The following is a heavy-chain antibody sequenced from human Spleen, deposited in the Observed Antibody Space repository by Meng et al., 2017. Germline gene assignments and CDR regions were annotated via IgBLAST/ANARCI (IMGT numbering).Heavy chain of an antibody. CDR1: GYTFTGYY. CDR2: INPNSGGT. J-gene: IGHJ6*02. D-gene: IGHD3-10*01. V-gene: IGHV1-2*06. CDR3: TTDRTVMVRGVTGYYYYYYGMDV. Sequence: ASVKVFCKASGYTFTGYYMHWVRQAPGQGLEWMGRINPNSGGTNYAQKFQGRVTMTRDTSISTAYMELSRLRSDDTAVYYCTTDRTVMVRGVTGYYYYYYGMDVWGQGTTVTVSS.